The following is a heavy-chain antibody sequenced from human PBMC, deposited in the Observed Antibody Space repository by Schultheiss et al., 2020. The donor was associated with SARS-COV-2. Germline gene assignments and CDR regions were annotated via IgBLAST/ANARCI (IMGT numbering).Heavy chain of an antibody. J-gene: IGHJ6*02. CDR3: ARDLGVLVGTYGMDV. D-gene: IGHD3-10*01. Sequence: SETLSLTCAVSGGSISSGGYSWSWIRQPPGKGLEWIGSIYYSGSTYYNPSLKSRVTISVDTSKNRFSLKLSSVTAADTAVYYCARDLGVLVGTYGMDVWGQGTTVTVSS. CDR1: GGSISSGGYS. V-gene: IGHV4-30-2*03. CDR2: IYYSGST.